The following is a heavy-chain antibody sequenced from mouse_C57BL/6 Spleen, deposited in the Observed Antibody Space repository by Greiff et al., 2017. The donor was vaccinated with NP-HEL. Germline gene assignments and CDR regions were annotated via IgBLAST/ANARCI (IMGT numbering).Heavy chain of an antibody. CDR2: ISSGGDYI. J-gene: IGHJ1*03. CDR1: GFTFSSYA. D-gene: IGHD2-10*01. V-gene: IGHV5-9-1*02. CDR3: TSLLPWYFDV. Sequence: EVKLMESGEGLVKPGGSLKLSCAASGFTFSSYAMSWVRQTPEKRLEWVAYISSGGDYIYYADTVKGRFTISRDNARNTLYLQMSSLKSEDTAMYYCTSLLPWYFDVWGTGTTVTVSA.